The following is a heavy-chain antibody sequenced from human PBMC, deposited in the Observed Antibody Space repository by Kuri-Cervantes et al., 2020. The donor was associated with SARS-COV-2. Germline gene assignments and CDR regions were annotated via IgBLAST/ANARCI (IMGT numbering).Heavy chain of an antibody. CDR1: GFTFSSYA. V-gene: IGHV3-23*01. CDR2: ISGSGGST. CDR3: AKVINSGSWFDP. Sequence: LSLTCAASGFTFSSYAMSWVRQAPGEGLEWVSAISGSGGSTYYADSVKGRFTISRDNSKNTLYLQMNSLRAEDTAVYYCAKVINSGSWFDPWGQGTLVTVSS. J-gene: IGHJ5*02. D-gene: IGHD6-19*01.